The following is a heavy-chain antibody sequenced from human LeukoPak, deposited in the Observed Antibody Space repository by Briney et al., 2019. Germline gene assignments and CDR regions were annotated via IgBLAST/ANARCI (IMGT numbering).Heavy chain of an antibody. Sequence: GGSLRLSCAASGFTFSTYSMNWVRQAPGKGLEWVSSISSSSAYIYYADSVKGRFTISSDNAKNSLYLQMNSLRAEDTAVYYCARASGDTVDTTTMGSYWGQGTLVTVSS. J-gene: IGHJ4*02. CDR2: ISSSSAYI. D-gene: IGHD5-18*01. CDR1: GFTFSTYS. V-gene: IGHV3-21*01. CDR3: ARASGDTVDTTTMGSY.